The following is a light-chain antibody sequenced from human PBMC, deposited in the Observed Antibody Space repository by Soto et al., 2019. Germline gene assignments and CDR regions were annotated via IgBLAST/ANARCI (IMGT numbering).Light chain of an antibody. J-gene: IGLJ2*01. CDR1: SSNIGTNT. Sequence: QSALTQPPSASGTPGQRVTISCSGSSSNIGTNTINWYQQFPGTAPKLLIYNIDQRPSGVPDRFSASKSGTSASLAISGLQSEDEADYYCESWDDSLYGAVFGGGTKLTVL. V-gene: IGLV1-44*01. CDR3: ESWDDSLYGAV. CDR2: NID.